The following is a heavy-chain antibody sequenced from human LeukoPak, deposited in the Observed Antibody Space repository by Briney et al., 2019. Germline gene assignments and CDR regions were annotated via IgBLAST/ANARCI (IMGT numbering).Heavy chain of an antibody. CDR1: GYSFTSYW. J-gene: IGHJ4*02. CDR3: ARGTGTDSSGYYWWYYFDY. Sequence: GESLKISCKGSGYSFTSYWIGWVRQMPGKGLEWMGIIYPGDSDTRYSPSFQGQVTISADKSISPAYLQWSSLKASDTAMYYCARGTGTDSSGYYWWYYFDYWGQGTLVTVSS. CDR2: IYPGDSDT. D-gene: IGHD3-22*01. V-gene: IGHV5-51*01.